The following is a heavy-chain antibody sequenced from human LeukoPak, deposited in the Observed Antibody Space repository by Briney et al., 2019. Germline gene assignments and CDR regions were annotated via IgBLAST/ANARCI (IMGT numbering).Heavy chain of an antibody. J-gene: IGHJ4*02. Sequence: SETLSLTCTVTGGSISGYYWSWIRQPAGKGLEWIGRIYTSGSTYYNPSLKSRVTMSVDTSKNQFSLKLTSVTAADTAVYYCARDLRGGLDSWGQGTLVTVSS. CDR1: GGSISGYY. D-gene: IGHD5-12*01. CDR2: IYTSGST. CDR3: ARDLRGGLDS. V-gene: IGHV4-4*07.